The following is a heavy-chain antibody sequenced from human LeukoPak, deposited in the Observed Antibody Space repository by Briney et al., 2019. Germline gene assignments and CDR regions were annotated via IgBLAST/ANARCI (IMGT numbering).Heavy chain of an antibody. J-gene: IGHJ6*02. CDR1: GFTFSSYA. V-gene: IGHV3-66*01. Sequence: GGSLRLSCAASGFTFSSYAMSWVRQAPGKGLEWVSVIYSGGSTYYADSVKGRFTISRDNSKNTLYLQMNSLRAEDTAVYYCARDPGSGSYYPYYYYGMDVWGQGTTVTVSS. CDR3: ARDPGSGSYYPYYYYGMDV. D-gene: IGHD1-26*01. CDR2: IYSGGST.